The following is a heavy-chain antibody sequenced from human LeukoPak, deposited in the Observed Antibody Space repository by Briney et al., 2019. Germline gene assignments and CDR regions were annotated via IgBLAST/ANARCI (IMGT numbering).Heavy chain of an antibody. CDR3: ARVHHSGSWGTDDC. V-gene: IGHV3-7*01. D-gene: IGHD6-13*01. J-gene: IGHJ4*02. CDR2: IKEDGSEK. Sequence: PGGSLRLSCAAYGFTFTTHWMTWVRQAPGKGLEWVANIKEDGSEKYYVDSVRGRFTTSRDNAKNSLYLHMKSLRAEDTAVYYCARVHHSGSWGTDDCWGQGTLVTVSS. CDR1: GFTFTTHW.